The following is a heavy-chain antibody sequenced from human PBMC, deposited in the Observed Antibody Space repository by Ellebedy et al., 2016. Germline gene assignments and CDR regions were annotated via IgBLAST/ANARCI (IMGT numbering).Heavy chain of an antibody. D-gene: IGHD3-10*01. CDR1: GGSISSSSYY. CDR2: IYYSGST. CDR3: ARGTTMVRGPLAIRGYYYMDV. J-gene: IGHJ6*03. Sequence: SETLSLTCTVSGGSISSSSYYWGWIRQPPGKGLEWIGSIYYSGSTYYNPSLKSRVTISVDTSKNQFSLKLSSVTAADTAVYYCARGTTMVRGPLAIRGYYYMDVWGKGTTVTVSS. V-gene: IGHV4-39*07.